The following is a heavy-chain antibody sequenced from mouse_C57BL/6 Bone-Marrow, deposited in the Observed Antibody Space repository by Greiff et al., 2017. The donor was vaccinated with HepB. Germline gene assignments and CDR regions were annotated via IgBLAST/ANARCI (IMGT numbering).Heavy chain of an antibody. V-gene: IGHV1-81*01. CDR2: IYPRSGNT. Sequence: QVQLKESGAELARPGASVKLSCKASGYTFTSYGISWVKQRTGKGLEWIGQIYPRSGNTYYNEKFKGKATLTADKSSSTAYMELRSLTSEDSAVYFCARPYYGSSFPFAYWGQGTLVTVSA. CDR3: ARPYYGSSFPFAY. D-gene: IGHD1-1*01. J-gene: IGHJ3*01. CDR1: GYTFTSYG.